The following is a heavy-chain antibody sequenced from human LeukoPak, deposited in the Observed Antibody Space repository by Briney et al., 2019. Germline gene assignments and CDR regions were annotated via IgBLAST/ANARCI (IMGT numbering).Heavy chain of an antibody. D-gene: IGHD6-19*01. CDR2: INPNSGGT. V-gene: IGHV1-2*04. J-gene: IGHJ4*02. CDR1: GYTFTGYY. CDR3: ATGQWLDPYYFDY. Sequence: ASVKVSCKASGYTFTGYYMHWVRQAPGQGLEWMGWINPNSGGTNYAQKFQGWVTMTRDTSISTAYMELSRLRSDDTAVYYCATGQWLDPYYFDYWGQGTLVTVSS.